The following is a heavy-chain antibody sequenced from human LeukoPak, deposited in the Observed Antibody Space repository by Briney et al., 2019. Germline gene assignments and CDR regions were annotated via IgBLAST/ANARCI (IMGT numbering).Heavy chain of an antibody. Sequence: GGSLRLSCAASGFTFSNYAMSWVRQAPGKGLEWVSGISGIGGTTYYADSVKGRFTISRDNFKNTLYLQMISLRADDTAVYYCAKVWQQLVRRGDYFDYWGQGTLITVSS. CDR3: AKVWQQLVRRGDYFDY. CDR2: ISGIGGTT. D-gene: IGHD6-13*01. V-gene: IGHV3-23*01. CDR1: GFTFSNYA. J-gene: IGHJ4*02.